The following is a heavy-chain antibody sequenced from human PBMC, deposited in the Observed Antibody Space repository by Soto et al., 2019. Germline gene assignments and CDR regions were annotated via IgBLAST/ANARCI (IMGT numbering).Heavy chain of an antibody. V-gene: IGHV5-10-1*01. J-gene: IGHJ6*02. Sequence: PGESLTLSCKGSGYSFTSYWISWVRQMPGKGLEWMGRIDPSDSYTNYSPSFQGHVTISADKSISTAYLQWSSLKASDTAMYYCATDYGDSDYYGMDVWGQGTTVTVSS. D-gene: IGHD4-17*01. CDR1: GYSFTSYW. CDR3: ATDYGDSDYYGMDV. CDR2: IDPSDSYT.